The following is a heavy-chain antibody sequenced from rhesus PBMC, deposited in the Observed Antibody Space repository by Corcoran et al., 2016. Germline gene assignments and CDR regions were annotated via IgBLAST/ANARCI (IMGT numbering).Heavy chain of an antibody. D-gene: IGHD2-2*01. V-gene: IGHV4-80*01. CDR3: ASLYYALDY. J-gene: IGHJ4*01. CDR1: GGSFSSYW. CDR2: INGNSGGT. Sequence: QVQLQESGPGLVKPSATLSLTCAVSGGSFSSYWWSWIRQPPGEGLEGIGEINGNSGGTNDDPSLKRRVSISKDAAKDRFARKLGSVAAADTAGYYWASLYYALDYWGQGVLVTVSS.